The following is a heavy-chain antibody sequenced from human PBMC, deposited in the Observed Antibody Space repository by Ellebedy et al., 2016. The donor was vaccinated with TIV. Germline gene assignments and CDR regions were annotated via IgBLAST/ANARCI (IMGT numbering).Heavy chain of an antibody. D-gene: IGHD2-15*01. CDR2: ISGGGGST. CDR3: TTALSSGPL. V-gene: IGHV3-23*01. CDR1: GFTFSSYA. Sequence: GESLKISXAASGFTFSSYAMSWVRQAPGKGLEWVSAISGGGGSTYYADSVKGRFTISRDNSKNTLYLQMDNLKTEDTAVYYCTTALSSGPLWGQGTLVTVSS. J-gene: IGHJ4*02.